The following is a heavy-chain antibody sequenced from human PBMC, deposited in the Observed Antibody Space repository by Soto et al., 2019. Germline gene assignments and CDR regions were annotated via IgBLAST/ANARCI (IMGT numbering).Heavy chain of an antibody. Sequence: ASVKVSCKASGYTFTGYYMHWVRQAPGQGLEWMGWINPNSGGTNYAQKFQGWVTMTRDTSISTAYMELSRLRSDDTAVYYCAXEYYDSSGYYHSNDAFDIWGQGTMVT. CDR3: AXEYYDSSGYYHSNDAFDI. CDR2: INPNSGGT. D-gene: IGHD3-22*01. CDR1: GYTFTGYY. J-gene: IGHJ3*02. V-gene: IGHV1-2*04.